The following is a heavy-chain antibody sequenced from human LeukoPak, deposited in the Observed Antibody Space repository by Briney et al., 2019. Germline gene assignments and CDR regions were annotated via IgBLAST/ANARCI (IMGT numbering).Heavy chain of an antibody. CDR2: IGPTGTDT. D-gene: IGHD3-3*02. CDR3: ATESIGRRYDY. CDR1: GFSFSSYG. J-gene: IGHJ4*02. Sequence: KTGGSLRLSCAASGFSFSSYGFNWVRQAPGKGLEWVSSIGPTGTDTYHADSVKGRFTISRDNAKNSLYLQMDSLMAEDTAVYYCATESIGRRYDYWGQGTLLTVSS. V-gene: IGHV3-21*01.